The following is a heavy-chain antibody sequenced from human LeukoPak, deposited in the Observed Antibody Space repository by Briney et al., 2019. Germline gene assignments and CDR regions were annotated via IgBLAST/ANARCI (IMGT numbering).Heavy chain of an antibody. V-gene: IGHV4-4*02. CDR3: ARGAYTYGYVVDS. J-gene: IGHJ4*02. D-gene: IGHD5-18*01. CDR1: GDSITRSNW. CDR2: IYHSGST. Sequence: SGTLSLTCAVSGDSITRSNWWSWVRQTPGKGLEWIGEIYHSGSTNYNPSLKSRITISADTSKSQFSLRLTSVTAADTAVYYCARGAYTYGYVVDSWGQGILVTVSS.